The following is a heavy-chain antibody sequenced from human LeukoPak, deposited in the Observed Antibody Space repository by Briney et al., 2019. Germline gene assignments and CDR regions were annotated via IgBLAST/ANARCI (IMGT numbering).Heavy chain of an antibody. CDR1: GGSISSYY. V-gene: IGHV4-59*01. Sequence: SETLSLTCTVSGGSISSYYWSWIRQPPGKGLEWIGYIYYSGSTNSNPSLKSRATISVDTSKNQFSLKLSSVTAADTAVYYCARDRNYDSTYGMDVWGQGTTVTVSS. CDR2: IYYSGST. D-gene: IGHD3-22*01. CDR3: ARDRNYDSTYGMDV. J-gene: IGHJ6*02.